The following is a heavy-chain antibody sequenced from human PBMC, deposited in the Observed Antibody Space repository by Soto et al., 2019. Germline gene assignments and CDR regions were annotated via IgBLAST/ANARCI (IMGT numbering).Heavy chain of an antibody. D-gene: IGHD2-15*01. CDR3: ARERGGSDTPFDS. J-gene: IGHJ4*01. CDR2: MSNDGSNK. V-gene: IGHV3-30-3*01. Sequence: GGSLRLSCAASGFIFSSYAMHWVRQAPGKGLEWVAVMSNDGSNKYYADSVKGRFTISRDDSKNRLYLQMNSLRAEDTAVYYCARERGGSDTPFDSWGHGTLVTVSS. CDR1: GFIFSSYA.